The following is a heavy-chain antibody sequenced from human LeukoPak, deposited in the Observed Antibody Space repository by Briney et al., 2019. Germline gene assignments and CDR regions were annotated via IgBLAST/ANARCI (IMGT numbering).Heavy chain of an antibody. CDR3: AREIVAGTVQAFDY. CDR2: ISSSGSTI. Sequence: PGGSLRLSCAASGFTFSDYYMSWIRQAPGKGLEWVSYISSSGSTIYYADSVKGRFTISRDNAKNSLYLQMNSLRAEDTAVYYCAREIVAGTVQAFDYWGQGTLVTVSS. D-gene: IGHD6-19*01. CDR1: GFTFSDYY. V-gene: IGHV3-11*01. J-gene: IGHJ4*02.